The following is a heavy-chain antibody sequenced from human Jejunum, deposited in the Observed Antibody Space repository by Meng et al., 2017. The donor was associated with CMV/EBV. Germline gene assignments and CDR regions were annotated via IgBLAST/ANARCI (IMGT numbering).Heavy chain of an antibody. CDR2: IYYSGNT. Sequence: TVSGASVSSGSYFWSWIRQPPGKGLESIGYIYYSGNTNYNPSLKSRATISVDTSKNQFSLRLTSVTAADTAVYYCARVVLYHYGMDVWGHGTTVTVSS. CDR3: ARVVLYHYGMDV. V-gene: IGHV4-61*01. D-gene: IGHD6-6*01. J-gene: IGHJ6*02. CDR1: GASVSSGSYF.